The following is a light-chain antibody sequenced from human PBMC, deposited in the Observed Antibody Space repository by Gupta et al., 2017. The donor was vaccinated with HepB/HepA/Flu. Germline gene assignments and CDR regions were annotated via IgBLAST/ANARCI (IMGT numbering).Light chain of an antibody. CDR2: QDT. CDR3: QAWDSSTVV. J-gene: IGLJ2*01. V-gene: IGLV3-1*01. CDR1: KLGEKY. Sequence: SFELTHPLSVSVSPGQTASITCSGDKLGEKYVSWYQQKPGQSPILVIYQDTKRPSGIPERFSGYNSGNTATLSISGTQAMDEADYYCQAWDSSTVVFGGGTKLTVL.